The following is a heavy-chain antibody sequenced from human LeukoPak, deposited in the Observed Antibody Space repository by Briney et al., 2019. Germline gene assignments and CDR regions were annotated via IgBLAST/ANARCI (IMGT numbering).Heavy chain of an antibody. J-gene: IGHJ4*02. CDR3: ARESKSYGGSGYHHDC. D-gene: IGHD3-22*01. Sequence: PSESLSLTCTVSGGSISTYYWSWIRQPPGKGLEWVGRVCICCSADYYASLKSRVTMSVDTSKNQFSLNLSSVTDADTAVYYCARESKSYGGSGYHHDCWGQGSLVSV. CDR2: VCICCSA. V-gene: IGHV4-4*07. CDR1: GGSISTYY.